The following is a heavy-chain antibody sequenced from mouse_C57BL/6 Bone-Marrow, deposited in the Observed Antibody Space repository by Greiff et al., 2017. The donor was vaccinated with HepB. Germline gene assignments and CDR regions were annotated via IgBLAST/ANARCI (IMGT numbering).Heavy chain of an antibody. J-gene: IGHJ4*01. CDR3: AREDYYALDY. CDR2: IDPSDSYT. CDR1: GYTFTSYW. V-gene: IGHV1-69*01. Sequence: QVQLQQPGAELVMPGASVKLSCKASGYTFTSYWMHWVKQRPGQGLEWIGEIDPSDSYTNYNHKFKGKSTLTVDKSSSTAYMQLSSLTSEDSAVYYCAREDYYALDYWGQGTSVTVSS.